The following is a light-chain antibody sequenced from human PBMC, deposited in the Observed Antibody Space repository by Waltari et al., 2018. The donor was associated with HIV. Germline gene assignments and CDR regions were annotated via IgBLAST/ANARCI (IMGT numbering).Light chain of an antibody. V-gene: IGLV8-61*01. Sequence: QLVVTQETSFSMSPVGTVTLSCCFSSASVSSRSYPIWYQKPPGLPLRILICGAYTRRSGGPERCSGSIRGNKAALTITGAQSGDEAEYYCLLYVGTGIWVFGGGTKLTVL. CDR1: SASVSSRSY. CDR2: GAY. J-gene: IGLJ3*02. CDR3: LLYVGTGIWV.